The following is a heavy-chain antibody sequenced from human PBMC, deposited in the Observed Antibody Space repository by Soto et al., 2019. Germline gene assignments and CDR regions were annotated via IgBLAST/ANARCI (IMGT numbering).Heavy chain of an antibody. CDR3: ARDEYYYDSSGSPFGY. Sequence: GGSLRLSCAASGFTFSSYGMHWVRQAPGKGLEWVAVIWYDGSNKYYADSVKGRFTISRDNSKNTLYLQMNSLRAEDTAVYYCARDEYYYDSSGSPFGYWGQGTLVTVS. V-gene: IGHV3-33*01. CDR2: IWYDGSNK. D-gene: IGHD3-22*01. CDR1: GFTFSSYG. J-gene: IGHJ4*02.